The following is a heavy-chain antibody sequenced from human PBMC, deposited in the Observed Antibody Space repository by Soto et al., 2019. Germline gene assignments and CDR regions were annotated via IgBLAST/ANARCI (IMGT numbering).Heavy chain of an antibody. Sequence: QVQLVQSGAEVKKPGSSVKVSCKASGGTFSSYAISWVRQAPGQGLEWMGGIIPIFGTANYAQKFQGRVTITADESTSTGYMELSSLRSEDTAVYYCARDGGYDSSGSYYDAFDIWGQGTMVTVSS. J-gene: IGHJ3*02. CDR3: ARDGGYDSSGSYYDAFDI. V-gene: IGHV1-69*01. CDR2: IIPIFGTA. CDR1: GGTFSSYA. D-gene: IGHD3-22*01.